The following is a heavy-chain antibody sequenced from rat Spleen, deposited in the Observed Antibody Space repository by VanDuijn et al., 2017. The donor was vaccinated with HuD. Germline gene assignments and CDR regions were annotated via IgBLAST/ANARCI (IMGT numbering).Heavy chain of an antibody. J-gene: IGHJ1*01. CDR3: ARHGTTRGWYFDF. Sequence: EVQLVESDGGLVQPGRSLKLSCAASGFTFSDYYMAWVRQAPTKGLEWVATISSDGRRNYYRDSVKGRFTISRDNAKNSLYLQMDSLRSEDTATYYCARHGTTRGWYFDFWGPGTMVTVSS. CDR2: ISSDGRRN. D-gene: IGHD1-10*01. CDR1: GFTFSDYY. V-gene: IGHV5-29*01.